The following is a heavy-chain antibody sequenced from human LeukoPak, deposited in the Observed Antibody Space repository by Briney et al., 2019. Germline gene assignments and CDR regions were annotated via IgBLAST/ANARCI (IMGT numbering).Heavy chain of an antibody. CDR2: ISANNANA. J-gene: IGHJ4*02. D-gene: IGHD1-26*01. V-gene: IGHV1-18*01. Sequence: ASVKVSCKASGYTFTNYGISWVRQAPGQGLEWMGWISANNANAKYAQKLQGRVTMTTDTSTSTAYMEVRSLRSDDTAVYYCARDAYSGSYYWGQGTLVTVSS. CDR1: GYTFTNYG. CDR3: ARDAYSGSYY.